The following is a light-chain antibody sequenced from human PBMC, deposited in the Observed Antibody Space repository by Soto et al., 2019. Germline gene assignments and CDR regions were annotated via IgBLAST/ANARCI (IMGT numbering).Light chain of an antibody. V-gene: IGKV1-5*03. CDR2: EGS. CDR1: QTISTW. J-gene: IGKJ2*02. CDR3: QQYSTYSRT. Sequence: DIQMTQSPSTLSASVGDRVTITCRASQTISTWLAWYQHKPGTAPKLLSYEGSTLEAGVQSRFSGTGSGTEFTLTISSLQPDDFATYYCQQYSTYSRTFGQGTTVEAK.